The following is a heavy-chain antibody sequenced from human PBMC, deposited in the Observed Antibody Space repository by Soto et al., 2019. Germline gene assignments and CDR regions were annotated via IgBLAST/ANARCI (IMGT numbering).Heavy chain of an antibody. CDR1: GFTFSSYA. D-gene: IGHD3-10*01. CDR2: ISSNGGST. Sequence: GGSLRLSCSASGFTFSSYAMHWVRQAPGKGLEYVSAISSNGGSTYYADSVRGGFTVSGDNSKNTLYLQMSSLRAEDTAVYYCVKVMSGYYYGSGSMIWGQGTMVTVSS. V-gene: IGHV3-64D*08. J-gene: IGHJ3*02. CDR3: VKVMSGYYYGSGSMI.